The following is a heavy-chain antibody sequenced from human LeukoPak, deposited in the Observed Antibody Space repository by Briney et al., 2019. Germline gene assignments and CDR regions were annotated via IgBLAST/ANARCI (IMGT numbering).Heavy chain of an antibody. D-gene: IGHD3-3*01. CDR1: GFTFSSYW. J-gene: IGHJ6*02. CDR2: ISWNSGSI. Sequence: GGSLRLSCAASGFTFSSYWMHWVRQAPGKGLEWVSGISWNSGSIGYADSVKGRFTISRDNAKNSLYLQMNSLRAEDTALYYCAKENYDFWSGYPPYYYYGMDVWGQGTTVTVSS. V-gene: IGHV3-9*01. CDR3: AKENYDFWSGYPPYYYYGMDV.